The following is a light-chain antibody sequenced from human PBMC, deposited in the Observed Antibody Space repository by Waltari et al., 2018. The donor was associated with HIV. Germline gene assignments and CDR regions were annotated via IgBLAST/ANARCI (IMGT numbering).Light chain of an antibody. CDR2: DGS. Sequence: QSALTQPASVSGSPGQSITISCTGTSSDVGSYNLFSCYQQHPGKAPNTRFDDGSKRPSGFSNRFSGSKSGNTASLTISGLQAEDEADYYCCSYAGSSTSVVFGGGTKLTVL. CDR1: SSDVGSYNL. J-gene: IGLJ2*01. CDR3: CSYAGSSTSVV. V-gene: IGLV2-23*01.